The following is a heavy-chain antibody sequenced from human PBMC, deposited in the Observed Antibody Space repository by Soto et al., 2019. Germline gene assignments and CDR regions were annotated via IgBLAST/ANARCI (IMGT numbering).Heavy chain of an antibody. CDR3: ATEGYCTNGVCYFD. CDR1: GGTFSSYA. V-gene: IGHV1-69*01. CDR2: IIPIFGTA. D-gene: IGHD2-8*01. J-gene: IGHJ4*02. Sequence: QVQLVQSGAEVKKPGSSVKVSCKASGGTFSSYAISWVRQAPGQGLEWMGGIIPIFGTANYEQKFQGRVTITADESTSTAYMELSSLRSEDTAVYYCATEGYCTNGVCYFDWGQGTLVTDSS.